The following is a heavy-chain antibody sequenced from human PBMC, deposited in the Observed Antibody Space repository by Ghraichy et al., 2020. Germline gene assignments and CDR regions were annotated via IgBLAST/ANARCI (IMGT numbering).Heavy chain of an antibody. CDR1: GYTFTSYG. CDR3: ARDFSPTVTTEYGMDV. D-gene: IGHD4-11*01. J-gene: IGHJ6*02. Sequence: ASVKVSCKASGYTFTSYGISWVRQAPGQGLEWMGWISAYNGNTNYAQKLQGRVTMTTDTSTSTAYMELRSLRSDDTAVYYCARDFSPTVTTEYGMDVWGQGTTVTVSS. V-gene: IGHV1-18*01. CDR2: ISAYNGNT.